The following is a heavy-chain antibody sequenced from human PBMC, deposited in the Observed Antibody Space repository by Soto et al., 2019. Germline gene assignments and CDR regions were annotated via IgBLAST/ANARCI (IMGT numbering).Heavy chain of an antibody. J-gene: IGHJ6*03. V-gene: IGHV3-23*01. D-gene: IGHD3-10*01. Sequence: HPGGSLRLSCAASGFTFSSYAMSWVRQAPGKGLEWVSAISGSGGSTYYADSVKGRFTISRDNSKNTLYLQMNSLRAEDTAVYYCAKALRGVLLLHMDVWGKGTTVTVSS. CDR2: ISGSGGST. CDR3: AKALRGVLLLHMDV. CDR1: GFTFSSYA.